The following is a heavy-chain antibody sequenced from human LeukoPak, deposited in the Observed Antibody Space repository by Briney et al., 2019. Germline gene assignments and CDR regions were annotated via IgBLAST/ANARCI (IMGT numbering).Heavy chain of an antibody. V-gene: IGHV4-61*08. J-gene: IGHJ4*02. CDR1: GGSISSGGYY. CDR3: ARDSYGGNSGLPFDY. Sequence: SQTLSLTCTVSGGSISSGGYYWSWIRQPPGKGLEWKGLEWIGYIYYSGSTNYNPSLKSRVTISVDTSKNEFSLKLSSVTAADTAVYYCARDSYGGNSGLPFDYWGQGTLVTVSS. D-gene: IGHD4-23*01. CDR2: IYYSGST.